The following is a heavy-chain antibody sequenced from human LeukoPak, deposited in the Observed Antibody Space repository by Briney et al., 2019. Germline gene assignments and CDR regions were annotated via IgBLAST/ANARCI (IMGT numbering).Heavy chain of an antibody. D-gene: IGHD6-13*01. CDR2: LYSGGST. CDR1: GFTFSNY. V-gene: IGHV3-53*01. CDR3: ASGIAAADPYYFDY. Sequence: GGSLRLSCAASGFTFSNYMSWFRRPPGKGLVWVSVLYSGGSTYYADSVKGRFTISRDNSKNTLYLQMNSLRAEDTAVYYCASGIAAADPYYFDYWGQGTLVTVSS. J-gene: IGHJ4*02.